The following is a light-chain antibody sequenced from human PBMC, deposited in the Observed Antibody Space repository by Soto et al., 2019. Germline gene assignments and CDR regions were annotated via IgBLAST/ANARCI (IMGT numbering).Light chain of an antibody. V-gene: IGKV1-5*03. Sequence: DIQMTQSPSTLSASVGDRVTITCRASQSISSWLAWYQQKPGKAPKLLIYKASSLESGFPSRFSGSGSGTEFTLTISSLQPDDFATYYCQHSFTFGPGTKVDIK. CDR1: QSISSW. CDR2: KAS. CDR3: QHSFT. J-gene: IGKJ3*01.